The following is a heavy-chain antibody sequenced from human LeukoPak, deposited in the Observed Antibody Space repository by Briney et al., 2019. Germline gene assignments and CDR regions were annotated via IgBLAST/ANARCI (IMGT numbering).Heavy chain of an antibody. J-gene: IGHJ4*02. Sequence: GGSLRLSCAASGFTFSSYSMNWVRQAPGKGLEWFSSISSSSSYIYYQDSVKGRFTISRDNARNSLNLQRNSLRAEDTAVYYCALDYGEFDYWGQGTLVTVSS. V-gene: IGHV3-21*01. CDR2: ISSSSSYI. CDR1: GFTFSSYS. CDR3: ALDYGEFDY. D-gene: IGHD4-17*01.